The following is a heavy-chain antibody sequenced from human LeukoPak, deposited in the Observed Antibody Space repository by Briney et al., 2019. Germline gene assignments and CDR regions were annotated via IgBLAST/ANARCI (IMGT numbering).Heavy chain of an antibody. CDR3: ARDRGYSYGYDYYYGMDV. Sequence: SVKVSCKASGGTFSSYAISWVRQAPGQGLEWMGRIIPILGIANYAQKFQGRVTITADKSTSTAYMELSSLRSEDTAVYYCARDRGYSYGYDYYYGMDVWGQGTTVTVSS. CDR1: GGTFSSYA. CDR2: IIPILGIA. D-gene: IGHD5-18*01. J-gene: IGHJ6*02. V-gene: IGHV1-69*04.